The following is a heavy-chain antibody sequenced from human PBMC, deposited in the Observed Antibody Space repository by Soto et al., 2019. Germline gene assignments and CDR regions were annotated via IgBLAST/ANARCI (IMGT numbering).Heavy chain of an antibody. CDR3: VSQRTSVLTQAYFDY. Sequence: SETLSLTCTVPGGSVSNSNYYWGWIRQSPGKGLEWIGSVYYRGRSYSKSSVKSRVTISVDTSKNQFSLNLNSVTASDTAVYFCVSQRTSVLTQAYFDYWGPGALVTVSS. CDR2: VYYRGRS. CDR1: GGSVSNSNYY. D-gene: IGHD2-8*01. J-gene: IGHJ4*02. V-gene: IGHV4-39*01.